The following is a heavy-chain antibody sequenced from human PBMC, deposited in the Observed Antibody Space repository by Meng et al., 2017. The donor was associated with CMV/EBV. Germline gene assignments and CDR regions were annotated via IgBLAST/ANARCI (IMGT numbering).Heavy chain of an antibody. Sequence: SETLSLTCTVSGYSISSGYYWGWIRQPPGKGLEWIGSIYHSGSTYYNPSLKSRVTISVDTSKNQFSPKLSSVTAADTAVYYCARAFYDFWSGYSSFDPWGQGTLVTVSS. V-gene: IGHV4-38-2*02. J-gene: IGHJ5*02. CDR3: ARAFYDFWSGYSSFDP. D-gene: IGHD3-3*01. CDR1: GYSISSGYY. CDR2: IYHSGST.